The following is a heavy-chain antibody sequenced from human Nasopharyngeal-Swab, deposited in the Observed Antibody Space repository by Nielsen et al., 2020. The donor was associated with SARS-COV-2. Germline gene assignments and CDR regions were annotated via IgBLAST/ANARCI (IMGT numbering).Heavy chain of an antibody. V-gene: IGHV4-30-4*01. CDR1: DGSISSGGYY. D-gene: IGHD3-22*01. Sequence: SETLSLTCAVSDGSISSGGYYWSWIRQPPGKGLEWIGYIYYSGSTYYNPSLKSRVTISVDTSKNQFSLKLSSVTAADTAVYYCASSFLYYYDSSGWHYYYYGMDVWGQGTTVTVSS. CDR2: IYYSGST. J-gene: IGHJ6*02. CDR3: ASSFLYYYDSSGWHYYYYGMDV.